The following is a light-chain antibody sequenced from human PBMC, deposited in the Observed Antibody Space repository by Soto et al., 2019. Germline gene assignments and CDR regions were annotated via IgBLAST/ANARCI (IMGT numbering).Light chain of an antibody. Sequence: QRVLTQSPSVSASLGASVKLTCTLSSGHSSYAIAWHQQQPEKGPRYLMKLNSDGSHSKGDGIPDRFSGSSSGAERYLTISSLQSEDEADYYCQTWGTGIQGVFGGGTKLTVL. V-gene: IGLV4-69*01. CDR1: SGHSSYA. CDR3: QTWGTGIQGV. CDR2: LNSDGSH. J-gene: IGLJ3*02.